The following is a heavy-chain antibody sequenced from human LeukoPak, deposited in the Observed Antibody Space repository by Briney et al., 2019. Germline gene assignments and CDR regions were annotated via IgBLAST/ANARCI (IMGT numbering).Heavy chain of an antibody. CDR3: ARDITIFGVVNSLGY. CDR1: GFTFSDYY. J-gene: IGHJ4*02. CDR2: ISSSGSTI. V-gene: IGHV3-11*01. Sequence: GGSLRLSCAASGFTFSDYYMSWIRQAPGKGLEWVSYISSSGSTIYYADSVKGRFTISRDNAKNSLYLQMNSLRAEDTAVYYCARDITIFGVVNSLGYWGQGTLVTVSS. D-gene: IGHD3-3*01.